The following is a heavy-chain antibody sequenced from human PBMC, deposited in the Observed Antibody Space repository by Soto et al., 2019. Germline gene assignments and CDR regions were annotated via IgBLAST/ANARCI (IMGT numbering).Heavy chain of an antibody. V-gene: IGHV1-3*01. D-gene: IGHD2-21*02. J-gene: IGHJ3*02. CDR2: INAGNSNT. CDR1: GYTFTSYA. CDR3: ARAVVVTAIRDAFDI. Sequence: ASVEVSCKASGYTFTSYAMHWVRQAPGQRLEWMGWINAGNSNTKYSQKFQGRVTITRDTSASTAYMELSSLRSEDTAVYYCARAVVVTAIRDAFDIWGQGTMVTVSS.